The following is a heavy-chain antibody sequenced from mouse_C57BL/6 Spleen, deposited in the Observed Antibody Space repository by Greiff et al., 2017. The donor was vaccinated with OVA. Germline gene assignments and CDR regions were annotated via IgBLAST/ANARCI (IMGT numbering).Heavy chain of an antibody. CDR2: IDPETGGT. V-gene: IGHV1-15*01. Sequence: QVQLQQSGAELVRPGASVTLSCKASGYTFTDYEMHWVQQTPVHGLEWIGAIDPETGGTAYNQKFKGKAILTADKSSSTAYLELRSLTSADSAVTCSTEDYYGGSYGYFDVWGTGTTVTVSS. CDR1: GYTFTDYE. J-gene: IGHJ1*03. CDR3: TEDYYGGSYGYFDV. D-gene: IGHD1-1*01.